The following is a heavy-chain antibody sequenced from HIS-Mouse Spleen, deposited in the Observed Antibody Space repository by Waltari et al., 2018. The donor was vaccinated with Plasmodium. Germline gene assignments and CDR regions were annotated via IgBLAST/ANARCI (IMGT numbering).Heavy chain of an antibody. Sequence: QVQLQQWGAGLLKSSQPLSLTCAVYGGSFSGYYWGWIRQPPGKGLEWIGEINHSGSTNYNPSLKSRVTISVDTSKNQFSLKLSSVTAADTAVYYCASSGSGSYYYWGQGTLVTVSS. CDR2: INHSGST. V-gene: IGHV4-34*01. J-gene: IGHJ4*02. CDR3: ASSGSGSYYY. CDR1: GGSFSGYY. D-gene: IGHD3-10*01.